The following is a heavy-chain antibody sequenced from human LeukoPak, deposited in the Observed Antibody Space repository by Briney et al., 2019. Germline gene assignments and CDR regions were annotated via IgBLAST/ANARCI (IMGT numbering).Heavy chain of an antibody. V-gene: IGHV4-59*01. CDR2: IYYSGST. Sequence: SETLSLTCTVSGGSISSYYWSWIRQPPGKGLEWIGYIYYSGSTNYSPSLKSRVTISVDTSKNQFSLKLSSVTAADTAVYYCAREYCGGGSCYLNSWGQGTLVTVSS. D-gene: IGHD2-15*01. CDR3: AREYCGGGSCYLNS. CDR1: GGSISSYY. J-gene: IGHJ4*02.